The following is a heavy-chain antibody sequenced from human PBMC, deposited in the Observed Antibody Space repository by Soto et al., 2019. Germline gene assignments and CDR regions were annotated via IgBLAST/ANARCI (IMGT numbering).Heavy chain of an antibody. V-gene: IGHV4-39*01. CDR2: IYFSEST. D-gene: IGHD3-9*01. CDR3: ARGPYYDTLTGSGSFDS. Sequence: PSETLSLTCTVSGDSISSSSYYWGWIRQPPGKGLEWIGSIYFSESTYYNPSLKSRVTISVDTSKNQFSLKLSSVTAADTAVYYCARGPYYDTLTGSGSFDSWGQGTLVTVSS. CDR1: GDSISSSSYY. J-gene: IGHJ4*02.